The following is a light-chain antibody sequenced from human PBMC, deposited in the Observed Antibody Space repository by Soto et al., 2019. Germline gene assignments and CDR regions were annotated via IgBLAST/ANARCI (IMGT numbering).Light chain of an antibody. V-gene: IGKV3-15*01. CDR2: GTS. J-gene: IGKJ1*01. CDR3: QHYNNWPRT. Sequence: EIVMTQSPATLSVARGERATLSCRASQSVSSNLAWYQQKPGQAPRLLIYGTSTRATDIPARFSGSRSGTEFTLTISSLQSEDFAVYYCQHYNNWPRTFGQGTKVEIK. CDR1: QSVSSN.